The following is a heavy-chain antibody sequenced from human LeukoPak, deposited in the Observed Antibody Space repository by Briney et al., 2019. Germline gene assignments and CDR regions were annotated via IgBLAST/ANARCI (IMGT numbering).Heavy chain of an antibody. CDR3: ARTGVDYDYVWGSYRGGWYFDY. CDR2: IKQDGSEK. CDR1: GFTFSSYW. V-gene: IGHV3-7*01. D-gene: IGHD3-16*02. Sequence: GGSLRLSCAASGFTFSSYWMSWVRQAPGKGLEWLANIKQDGSEKYYVDSVKGRFTISRDNAKNSLYLQMSSLRAEASAVYYCARTGVDYDYVWGSYRGGWYFDYWGQGTLVTVSS. J-gene: IGHJ4*02.